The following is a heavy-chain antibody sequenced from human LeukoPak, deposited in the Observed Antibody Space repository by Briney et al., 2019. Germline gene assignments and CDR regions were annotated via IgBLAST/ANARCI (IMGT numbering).Heavy chain of an antibody. CDR1: GGSISSSDYY. D-gene: IGHD2-15*01. V-gene: IGHV4-39*01. CDR3: ARQAIAATGNWFDP. J-gene: IGHJ5*02. Sequence: SETLSLTCTVSGGSISSSDYYWGWIRQPPGKGLEWIGSIYYSGSTYYNPSLKSRVTISVDTSKNQFSLKVSSVTAADTAVYYCARQAIAATGNWFDPWGQGTLVTVSS. CDR2: IYYSGST.